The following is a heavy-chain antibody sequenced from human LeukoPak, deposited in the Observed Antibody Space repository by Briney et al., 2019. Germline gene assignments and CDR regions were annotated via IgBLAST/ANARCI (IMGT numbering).Heavy chain of an antibody. CDR2: INPNSGGT. CDR3: ARTAARRFDY. D-gene: IGHD6-6*01. CDR1: GYTFIGYY. J-gene: IGHJ4*02. V-gene: IGHV1-2*06. Sequence: ASVKVSCTASGYTFIGYYAHWVRQAPGQRLEWMGRINPNSGGTNYAQKFQGRVTMTRDTSISTAYMELSRLRSDDTAVYYCARTAARRFDYWGQGTLFTVSS.